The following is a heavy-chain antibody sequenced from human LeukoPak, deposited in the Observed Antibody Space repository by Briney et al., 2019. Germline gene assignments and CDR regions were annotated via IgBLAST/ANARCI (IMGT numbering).Heavy chain of an antibody. CDR2: IKQDGSEK. D-gene: IGHD6-19*01. J-gene: IGHJ4*02. CDR1: GITFSNYW. Sequence: GGSLRLSCAASGITFSNYWMSWVRQAPGKGLEWVANIKQDGSEKFYVDSVKGRFTISRDNAKKSLYLQMNSLRVEDTAVYYCARVQGSSGPGIFEYWGQGTLVTVSS. V-gene: IGHV3-7*01. CDR3: ARVQGSSGPGIFEY.